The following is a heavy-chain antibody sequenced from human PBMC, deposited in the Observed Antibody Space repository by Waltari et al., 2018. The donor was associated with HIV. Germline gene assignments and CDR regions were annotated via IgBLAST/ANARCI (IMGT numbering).Heavy chain of an antibody. CDR2: IKSKTDGGTT. V-gene: IGHV3-15*01. CDR3: TTAYSSGRRYGMDV. J-gene: IGHJ6*02. CDR1: GFTFRTAW. Sequence: EVQLVESGGGLVKPGGSLGLSCAASGFTFRTAWSSWVRQAPGKGLEWVGRIKSKTDGGTTDYAAPVKGRFTISRDDSKNTLYLQMNSLKTEDTAVYYCTTAYSSGRRYGMDVWGQGTTVTVSS. D-gene: IGHD6-19*01.